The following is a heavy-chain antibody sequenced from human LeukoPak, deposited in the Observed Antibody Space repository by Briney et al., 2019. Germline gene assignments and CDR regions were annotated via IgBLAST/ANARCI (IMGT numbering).Heavy chain of an antibody. CDR3: ARANTPYDILTGYFYYYYYYMDV. CDR2: IKQDGSEK. CDR1: GFTFSNYW. Sequence: GGSLRLSCAASGFTFSNYWMSWVRQAPGKGLEWVANIKQDGSEKYYVDSVKGRFTISRDNAKNSLYLQMNSLRAEDTAVYYCARANTPYDILTGYFYYYYYYMDVWGKGTTVTVSS. D-gene: IGHD3-9*01. V-gene: IGHV3-7*01. J-gene: IGHJ6*03.